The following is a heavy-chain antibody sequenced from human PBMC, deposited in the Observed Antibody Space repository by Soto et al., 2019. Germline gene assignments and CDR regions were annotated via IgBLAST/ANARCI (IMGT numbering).Heavy chain of an antibody. CDR3: ARDGDYYDSSGLFDY. Sequence: QVQLQESGPGLVKPSQTLSLTCTVSGGSISSGDYYWSWIRQPPGKGLEWIGYIYYSGSTYYNPSLKSRVTISVDTSKNQFSLKLSSVTAADTAVYYCARDGDYYDSSGLFDYWGQGTLVTVSS. V-gene: IGHV4-30-4*01. D-gene: IGHD3-22*01. CDR1: GGSISSGDYY. CDR2: IYYSGST. J-gene: IGHJ4*02.